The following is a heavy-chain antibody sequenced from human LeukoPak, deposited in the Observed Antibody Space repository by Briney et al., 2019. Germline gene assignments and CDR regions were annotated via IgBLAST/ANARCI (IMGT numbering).Heavy chain of an antibody. Sequence: SETLSLTCTVSGGSVSSGSYYWSWIRQPPGKGLEWIGYIYYSGSTNYNPSLKSRVTISVDTSKNQFSLKLSSVTAADTAVCYCARVRSGSRDAFDIWGQGTMVTVSS. V-gene: IGHV4-61*01. J-gene: IGHJ3*02. CDR1: GGSVSSGSYY. D-gene: IGHD1-26*01. CDR3: ARVRSGSRDAFDI. CDR2: IYYSGST.